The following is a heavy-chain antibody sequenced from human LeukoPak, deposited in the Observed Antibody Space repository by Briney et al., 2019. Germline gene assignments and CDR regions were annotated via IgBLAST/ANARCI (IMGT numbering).Heavy chain of an antibody. CDR3: TRYNNDHFDY. CDR2: IAYDGSRA. V-gene: IGHV3-33*01. Sequence: PGGSLRLSCAGSGFTFGGYGMHWFRQTPGKGLEWVAVIAYDGSRAFYADSVKCRFTISRDNSKNAMSVQMDDLSAEDTAVSYCTRYNNDHFDYWGQGTLVNVSS. CDR1: GFTFGGYG. D-gene: IGHD1-14*01. J-gene: IGHJ4*02.